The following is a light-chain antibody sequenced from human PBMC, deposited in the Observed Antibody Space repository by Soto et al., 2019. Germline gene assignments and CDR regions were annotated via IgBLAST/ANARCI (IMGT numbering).Light chain of an antibody. J-gene: IGKJ1*01. V-gene: IGKV3-15*01. CDR1: QSISSN. Sequence: EIVMTQSPDMLSVSPGERATLSCRVSQSISSNLAWYQQKPGQAPRLLIYDTSTRATSIPARFSGSGSGTEFTLTISGLQSEDFAVYYCLHYNKRPRWTFDQGTKVEIK. CDR3: LHYNKRPRWT. CDR2: DTS.